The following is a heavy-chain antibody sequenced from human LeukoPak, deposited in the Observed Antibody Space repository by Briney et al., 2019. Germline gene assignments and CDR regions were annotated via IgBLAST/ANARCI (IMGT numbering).Heavy chain of an antibody. J-gene: IGHJ4*02. Sequence: GGSLRLSCAASGFTFSSYSMNWVRQAPGKGLEWVSSISSSSSYIYYADSVKGRFTISRDNAKNSLYLQMNSLRAEDTAVYYCATGLRELLFDYWGQGTLVTVSS. CDR2: ISSSSSYI. D-gene: IGHD1-7*01. CDR3: ATGLRELLFDY. CDR1: GFTFSSYS. V-gene: IGHV3-21*01.